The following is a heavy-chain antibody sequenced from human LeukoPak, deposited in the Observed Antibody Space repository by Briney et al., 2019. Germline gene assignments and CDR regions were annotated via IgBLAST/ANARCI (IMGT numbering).Heavy chain of an antibody. V-gene: IGHV4-39*07. CDR2: IYHSGST. J-gene: IGHJ1*01. D-gene: IGHD6-19*01. CDR1: GGSISSSSYY. Sequence: SETLSLTCTVSGGSISSSSYYWGWIRQPPGKGLEWIGSIYHSGSTYYNPSPKSRVTISVDTSKNQFSLKLSSVTAADTAVYYCASLSSGWYVYKYFQHWGQGTLVTVSS. CDR3: ASLSSGWYVYKYFQH.